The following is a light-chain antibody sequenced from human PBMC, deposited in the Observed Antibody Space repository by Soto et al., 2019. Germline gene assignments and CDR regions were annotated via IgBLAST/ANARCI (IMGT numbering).Light chain of an antibody. CDR3: QQYTENSGT. CDR2: DAS. CDR1: QRMTSW. V-gene: IGKV1-5*01. J-gene: IGKJ1*01. Sequence: DIQLTQSPSTLSPSVGDRVTITCLASQRMTSWLAWYQQKPGKAPKVLSYDASSLESGVPSRFSGSESGTEFTLTISSLKPDDTETYYCQQYTENSGTFGQGTKVDI.